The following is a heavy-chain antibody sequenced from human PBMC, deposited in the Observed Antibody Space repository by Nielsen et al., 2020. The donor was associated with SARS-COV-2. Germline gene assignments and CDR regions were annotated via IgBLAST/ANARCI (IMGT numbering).Heavy chain of an antibody. V-gene: IGHV3-23*01. Sequence: GGSLRLSCTASGFTFSGYEMNWVRQAPGKGLEWVSGISGNGGSTYYTDSVKGRFTISRDNSKDTLFLQMNSLRLEDTAVYYCAKYFYGSGSLFDYWGQGTLVSVSS. CDR2: ISGNGGST. CDR1: GFTFSGYE. D-gene: IGHD3-10*01. CDR3: AKYFYGSGSLFDY. J-gene: IGHJ4*02.